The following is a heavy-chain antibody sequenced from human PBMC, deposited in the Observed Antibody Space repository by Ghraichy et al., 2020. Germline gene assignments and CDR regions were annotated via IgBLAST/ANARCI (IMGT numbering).Heavy chain of an antibody. V-gene: IGHV3-15*01. Sequence: GGSLRLSCAASGFTFSNAWMSWVRQAPGKGLEWVGRIKSKTDGGTTDYAAPVKGRFTISRDDSKNTLYLQMNSLKTEDTAVYYCTTPRRFLEWLLFDYWGQGTLVTVSS. J-gene: IGHJ4*02. CDR3: TTPRRFLEWLLFDY. D-gene: IGHD3-3*01. CDR2: IKSKTDGGTT. CDR1: GFTFSNAW.